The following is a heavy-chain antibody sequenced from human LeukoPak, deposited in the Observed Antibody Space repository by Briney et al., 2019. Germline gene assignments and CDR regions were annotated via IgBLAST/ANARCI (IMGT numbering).Heavy chain of an antibody. CDR2: ISAYNGNT. Sequence: GASVKVSCKASGYTFTSYGISWVRQAPGQGLEWMGWISAYNGNTNYAQKLQGRVTMTTDTSTSTAYMELRSLRFDDTAVYYCARDDILTGYPGAYHYYGMDVWGQGTTVTVSS. J-gene: IGHJ6*02. V-gene: IGHV1-18*01. CDR3: ARDDILTGYPGAYHYYGMDV. CDR1: GYTFTSYG. D-gene: IGHD3-9*01.